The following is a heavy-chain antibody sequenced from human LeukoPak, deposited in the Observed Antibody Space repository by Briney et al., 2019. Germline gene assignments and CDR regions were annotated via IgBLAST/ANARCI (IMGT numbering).Heavy chain of an antibody. CDR1: GFTFRNYG. CDR3: AKDGGVLYGVGY. Sequence: GGSLRLSCAVSGFTFRNYGMHWVRQTPGKGLEWVAFIRYDGSDKYYADSVKGRFTVSRDNSKNTLYLQMNSLRTEDTAVYYCAKDGGVLYGVGYWGQGTLVTVSS. V-gene: IGHV3-30*02. J-gene: IGHJ4*02. D-gene: IGHD4/OR15-4a*01. CDR2: IRYDGSDK.